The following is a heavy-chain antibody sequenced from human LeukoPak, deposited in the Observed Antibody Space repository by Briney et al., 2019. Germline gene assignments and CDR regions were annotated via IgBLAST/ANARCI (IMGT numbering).Heavy chain of an antibody. CDR2: ISWDGGST. CDR3: AKDKNSRGFGYSSSWLDY. V-gene: IGHV3-43D*03. Sequence: PGGSLRLSCAASGFTFDDYAMHWVRQAPGKGLEWVSLISWDGGSTYYADSVKGRFTISRDNSKNSLYLQMNSLRAEDTALYYCAKDKNSRGFGYSSSWLDYWGQGTLVTVSS. CDR1: GFTFDDYA. J-gene: IGHJ4*02. D-gene: IGHD6-13*01.